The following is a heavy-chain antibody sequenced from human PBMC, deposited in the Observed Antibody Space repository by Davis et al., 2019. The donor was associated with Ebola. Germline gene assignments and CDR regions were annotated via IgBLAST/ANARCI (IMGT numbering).Heavy chain of an antibody. CDR1: GFTFSSYW. CDR2: ISSSGSTI. D-gene: IGHD2-2*01. Sequence: PGGSLRLSCAASGFTFSSYWMSWARQAPGKGLEWVSYISSSGSTIYYADSVKGRFTISRDNAKNSLYLQMNSLRAEDTAVYYCARTGRYCSSTSCYGDYWGQGTLVTVSS. V-gene: IGHV3-48*04. CDR3: ARTGRYCSSTSCYGDY. J-gene: IGHJ4*02.